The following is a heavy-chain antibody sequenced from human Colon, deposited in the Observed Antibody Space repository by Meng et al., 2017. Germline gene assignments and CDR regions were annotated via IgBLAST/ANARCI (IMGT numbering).Heavy chain of an antibody. CDR2: MNPNNGNT. V-gene: IGHV1-8*01. CDR3: ARTAMLDS. J-gene: IGHJ5*01. CDR1: GYTFTSSD. D-gene: IGHD2-2*01. Sequence: QVQLVQSGAEGRRPGASVKVTCKASGYTFTSSDINWVRQAPGRGLEWLGWMNPNNGNTGSAQKFQGRVSMTRDTSIGTAYMELSGLTSEDTAVYYCARTAMLDSWGQGTLVTVSS.